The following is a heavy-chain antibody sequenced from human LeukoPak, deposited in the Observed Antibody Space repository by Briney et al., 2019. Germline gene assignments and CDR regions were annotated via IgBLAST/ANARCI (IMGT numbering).Heavy chain of an antibody. V-gene: IGHV3-74*01. CDR1: GFTFSYFW. CDR2: TNTDGSYS. CDR3: ARDFDGPRASDY. Sequence: GGSLRLSCAASGFTFSYFWMHWFRQTPGKGLVWVSCTNTDGSYSSYADSVKGRFTISRDNVRDTLYLQMSSLRAEDSAVYYCARDFDGPRASDYWGQGISVTVSS. J-gene: IGHJ4*02. D-gene: IGHD4-17*01.